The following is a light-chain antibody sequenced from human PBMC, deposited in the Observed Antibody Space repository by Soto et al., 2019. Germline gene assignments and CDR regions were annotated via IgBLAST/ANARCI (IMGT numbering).Light chain of an antibody. CDR3: SLYAVTNSVV. Sequence: QSALTQPPSASGSPGQSVAISCTGTSSDIGAYKFVSWYQQHPGKAPKLIIYEVSIRPSGVPDRFSGSKSGNTASLTVSGRLAEDEADYYCSLYAVTNSVVFGGGTKLTVL. J-gene: IGLJ2*01. CDR1: SSDIGAYKF. V-gene: IGLV2-8*01. CDR2: EVS.